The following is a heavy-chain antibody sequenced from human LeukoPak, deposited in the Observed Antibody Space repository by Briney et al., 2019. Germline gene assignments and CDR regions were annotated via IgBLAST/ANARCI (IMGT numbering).Heavy chain of an antibody. CDR3: ARDRAPKYQLLLRWFDP. CDR1: GFTFSSYW. D-gene: IGHD2-2*01. Sequence: GGSLRLSCAASGFTFSSYWMSWVRQAPGKGLEWVANIKQDGSEKYYVDSAKGRFTISRDNAKNSLYLQMNSLRAEDTAVYYCARDRAPKYQLLLRWFDPWGQGTLVTVSS. V-gene: IGHV3-7*01. J-gene: IGHJ5*02. CDR2: IKQDGSEK.